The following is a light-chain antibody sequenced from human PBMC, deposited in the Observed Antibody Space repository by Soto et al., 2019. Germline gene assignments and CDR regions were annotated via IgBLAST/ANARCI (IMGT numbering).Light chain of an antibody. Sequence: EIVLTQSPATLSSSPGERATLSCRASQHIWSYLAWYQQKPGQAPRLLMYEASKRATGIPARFSGSGSGTDFTLTISSLEPEDFAVYYCQQRSRWPWTFGQGTKVDIK. J-gene: IGKJ1*01. CDR3: QQRSRWPWT. CDR2: EAS. V-gene: IGKV3-11*01. CDR1: QHIWSY.